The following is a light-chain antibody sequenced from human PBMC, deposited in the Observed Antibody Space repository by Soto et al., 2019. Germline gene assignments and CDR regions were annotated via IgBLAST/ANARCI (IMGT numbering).Light chain of an antibody. Sequence: SALTQPASVSGSPGQSITLSCTGTRRDAGGYNYVSWYQQHPGKAPKRMIYDVSNRPSGVSNRFSGSKSGNTASLTISGLQAEDEADYYCSSYTSSSTYVFGTGTKVTVL. V-gene: IGLV2-14*01. CDR3: SSYTSSSTYV. CDR1: RRDAGGYNY. J-gene: IGLJ1*01. CDR2: DVS.